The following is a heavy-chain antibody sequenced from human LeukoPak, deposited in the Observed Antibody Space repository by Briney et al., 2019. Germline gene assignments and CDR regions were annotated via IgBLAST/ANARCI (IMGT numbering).Heavy chain of an antibody. CDR2: IYYSGTT. V-gene: IGHV4-30-4*01. CDR1: GGSISSDDYY. CDR3: ARVESMGDYFDS. D-gene: IGHD3-16*01. Sequence: SQTLSLTCTVSGGSISSDDYYWSWIRQPPGKGLEWIGYIYYSGTTYNNPSLKSRVTISVDTSKNQLSLKLSSVTAADTAVYYCARVESMGDYFDSWGQGTLVTVSS. J-gene: IGHJ4*02.